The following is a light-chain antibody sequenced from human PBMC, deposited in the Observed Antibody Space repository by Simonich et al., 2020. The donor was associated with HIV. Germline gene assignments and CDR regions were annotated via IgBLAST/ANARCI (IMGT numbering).Light chain of an antibody. Sequence: DIQMTQSPSSLSASVGDRVTITCRASQSISSYLNWYQQKPGKAPKLLIYAASSLQSGVPSRFSGSGSGTDFTLTISSLQPEDFATYSCQQSYSTPYTFGHGTKLEIK. CDR2: AAS. J-gene: IGKJ2*01. CDR3: QQSYSTPYT. V-gene: IGKV1-39*01. CDR1: QSISSY.